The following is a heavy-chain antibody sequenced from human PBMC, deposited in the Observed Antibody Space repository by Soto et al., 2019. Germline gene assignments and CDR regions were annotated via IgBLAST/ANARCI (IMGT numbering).Heavy chain of an antibody. J-gene: IGHJ5*02. D-gene: IGHD5-12*01. Sequence: QVQLVQSGAEVKKPGASVKVSCKASGYTFTSYGISWVRQAPGQGLEWLGWISAYNGNTTYALKLQGRVTRTTDTPPSPAYMELRSLRSDDTAVYYCARERGSGVYDSGSWGQGTLVTVSS. CDR1: GYTFTSYG. CDR3: ARERGSGVYDSGS. CDR2: ISAYNGNT. V-gene: IGHV1-18*01.